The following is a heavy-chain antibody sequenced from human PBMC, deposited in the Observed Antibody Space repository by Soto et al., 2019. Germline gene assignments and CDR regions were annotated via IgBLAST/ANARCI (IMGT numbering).Heavy chain of an antibody. V-gene: IGHV4-34*01. CDR2: INHSGST. D-gene: IGHD4-17*01. CDR3: ARPSGDYGIDY. CDR1: GGSFSGYY. J-gene: IGHJ4*02. Sequence: QVQLQQWGAGLLKPSETLSLTCAVYGGSFSGYYWSWIRQPPGKGLEWIGEINHSGSTNYNPSLKSRVTISVDTSKNQFSLKLSSVTAADTAVYYCARPSGDYGIDYWGQGTLVTVSS.